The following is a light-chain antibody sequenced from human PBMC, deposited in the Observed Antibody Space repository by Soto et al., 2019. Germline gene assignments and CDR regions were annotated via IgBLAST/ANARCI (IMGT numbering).Light chain of an antibody. V-gene: IGKV1-5*01. J-gene: IGKJ1*01. CDR1: QSISSW. Sequence: DIQMTQSPSTLSASVGDGVTITCRASQSISSWLAWYQQKPGKAPKLLIYDASSLESGVPSRFSGSGSGTEFTLTISSLQPDDYATYYCQQYSSYSRTFGQGPRWIS. CDR2: DAS. CDR3: QQYSSYSRT.